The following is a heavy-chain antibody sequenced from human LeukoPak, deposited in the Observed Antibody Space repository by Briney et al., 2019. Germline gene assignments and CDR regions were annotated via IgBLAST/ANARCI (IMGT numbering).Heavy chain of an antibody. J-gene: IGHJ4*02. Sequence: GESLQISCHGFGYSFTSYWIGWVRQMPGKGLEWMGIIYPGDSDTRYSPSFQGQVTISADKSISTAYLQWSSLKASDTAMYYCARLGDYGGNYVGYWGQGTLVTVSS. CDR2: IYPGDSDT. CDR3: ARLGDYGGNYVGY. CDR1: GYSFTSYW. V-gene: IGHV5-51*01. D-gene: IGHD4-23*01.